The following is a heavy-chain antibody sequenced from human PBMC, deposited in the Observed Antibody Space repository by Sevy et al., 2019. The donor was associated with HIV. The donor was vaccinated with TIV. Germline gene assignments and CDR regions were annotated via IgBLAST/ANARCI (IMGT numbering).Heavy chain of an antibody. D-gene: IGHD6-19*01. CDR1: GFTFGDYA. V-gene: IGHV3-49*03. Sequence: GGSLRLSCKASGFTFGDYAMSWFRQAPGKGLEWVGFIRNKAYNGTTEYAAYVKGRFTISRDDSKSIAYLQMNSLKTEDTAVYYCTRDPTEGIAVAGNWYDPWGQGTLVTVSS. CDR2: IRNKAYNGTT. J-gene: IGHJ5*02. CDR3: TRDPTEGIAVAGNWYDP.